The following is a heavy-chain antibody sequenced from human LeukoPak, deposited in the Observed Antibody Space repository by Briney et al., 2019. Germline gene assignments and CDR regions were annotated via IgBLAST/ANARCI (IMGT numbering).Heavy chain of an antibody. V-gene: IGHV3-30-3*01. D-gene: IGHD1-14*01. CDR1: GFTFSRYA. CDR2: ILYDGSDK. Sequence: GGSLRLSCVASGFTFSRYAMHWVRPPPGKGPEWVAVILYDGSDKFYADSVKGRFTISRDNSKNTVFMQMNSLRAEDTALYYCAREAIITERWFDHWGRGTLVTVSS. CDR3: AREAIITERWFDH. J-gene: IGHJ5*02.